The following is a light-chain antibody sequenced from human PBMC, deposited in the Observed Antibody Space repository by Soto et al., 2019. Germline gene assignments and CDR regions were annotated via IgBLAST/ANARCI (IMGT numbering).Light chain of an antibody. V-gene: IGKV3-20*01. CDR1: QSVSSSY. J-gene: IGKJ2*01. CDR3: QEYGSSMYI. Sequence: EIGLTQSPRTLSLSPGERATLSCRASQSVSSSYLAWYQQKPGQAPRLRIYGASSRATGIPDRFSVSGSGTEFTLAISGLEPEDFALYDCQEYGSSMYIFGPVTKLEIK. CDR2: GAS.